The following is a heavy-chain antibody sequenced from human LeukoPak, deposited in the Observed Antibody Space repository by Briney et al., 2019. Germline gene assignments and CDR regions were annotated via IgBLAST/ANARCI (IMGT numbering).Heavy chain of an antibody. CDR3: ARGPERTVTTYYYYDYGMDV. Sequence: ASVKVSCKASGYTFTGYYMHWLRQAPGQGLEWMGWINPNTGGTNYAQKFQGRVTMTRDTSISAAYMELSRLRSDDTAVYYCARGPERTVTTYYYYDYGMDVWGQGATVTVSS. J-gene: IGHJ6*02. CDR2: INPNTGGT. CDR1: GYTFTGYY. D-gene: IGHD4-17*01. V-gene: IGHV1-2*02.